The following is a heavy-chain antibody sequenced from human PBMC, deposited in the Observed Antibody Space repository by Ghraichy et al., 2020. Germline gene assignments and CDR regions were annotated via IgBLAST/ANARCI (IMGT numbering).Heavy chain of an antibody. CDR1: GGSISSYY. CDR3: ARAPRPNYYPDY. V-gene: IGHV4-59*01. D-gene: IGHD3-22*01. CDR2: IYYSGST. Sequence: SQTLSLTCTVSGGSISSYYWSWIRQPPGKGLEWIGYIYYSGSTNYNPSLKSRVTISVDTSKNQFSLKLSSVTAADTAVYYCARAPRPNYYPDYWGQGTLVTVSS. J-gene: IGHJ4*02.